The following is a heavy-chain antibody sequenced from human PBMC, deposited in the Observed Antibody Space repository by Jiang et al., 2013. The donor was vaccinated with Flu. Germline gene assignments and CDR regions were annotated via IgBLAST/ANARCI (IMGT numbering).Heavy chain of an antibody. CDR2: INTNTGNP. J-gene: IGHJ4*02. CDR1: GYTFSTYA. D-gene: IGHD6-19*01. V-gene: IGHV7-4-1*02. Sequence: QSGSELKKTGASVKVSCKASGYTFSTYAMNWVRQAPGQGLEWMGWINTNTGNPRYAQGFTGRFVFSLDTSVSTAYLQISSLKAEDTAVYYCTRVLDNTSGWSGGYWGQGTLVTVSS. CDR3: TRVLDNTSGWSGGY.